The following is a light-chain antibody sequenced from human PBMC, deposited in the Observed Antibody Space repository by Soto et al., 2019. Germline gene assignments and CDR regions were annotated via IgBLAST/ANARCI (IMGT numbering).Light chain of an antibody. V-gene: IGKV1-39*01. J-gene: IGKJ1*01. Sequence: DIQMTQSPSSLSASVGDRVTITCRASQSISTYLNWYQQKPGKAPKLLIYGASSLQSGVPSRFSGSGSRTDFTLTISSLQPEDFGTYYCQQSFSTPRTFGQGTKVDIK. CDR1: QSISTY. CDR2: GAS. CDR3: QQSFSTPRT.